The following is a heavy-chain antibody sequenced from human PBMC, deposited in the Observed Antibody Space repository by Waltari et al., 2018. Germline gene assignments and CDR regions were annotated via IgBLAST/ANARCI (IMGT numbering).Heavy chain of an antibody. Sequence: QVQLQESGPGLVKPSETLSLTCPVSGGSISSYYWSWIRQPPGKGLEWIGYIYYSGSTNYNPSLKSRVTISVDTSKNQFSLKLSSVTAADTAVYYCARGGGTGTTTVWGQGTLVTVSS. D-gene: IGHD1-26*01. CDR2: IYYSGST. CDR1: GGSISSYY. J-gene: IGHJ4*02. V-gene: IGHV4-59*01. CDR3: ARGGGTGTTTV.